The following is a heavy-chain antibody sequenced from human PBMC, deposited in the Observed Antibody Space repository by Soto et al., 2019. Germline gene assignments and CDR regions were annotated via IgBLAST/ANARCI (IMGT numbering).Heavy chain of an antibody. D-gene: IGHD1-20*01. V-gene: IGHV1-69*13. CDR1: GGTFSGDA. Sequence: SVTGSCKASGGTFSGDAISWVRQAPGQGLEWMGGIIPIFGTANYAQKFQGRVTITADESTSTAYMELSSLRSEDTAVYYCASVSYGITGNWFDPWGQGTLVTVSS. J-gene: IGHJ5*02. CDR2: IIPIFGTA. CDR3: ASVSYGITGNWFDP.